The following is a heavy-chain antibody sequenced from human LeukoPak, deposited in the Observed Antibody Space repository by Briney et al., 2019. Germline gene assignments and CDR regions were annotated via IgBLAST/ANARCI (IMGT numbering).Heavy chain of an antibody. CDR3: AQSTRTWSDGRY. V-gene: IGHV3-30-3*01. J-gene: IGHJ4*02. CDR2: ISYDGSNK. D-gene: IGHD1-1*01. CDR1: GFTFSSYA. Sequence: GGSLRLSCAASGFTFSSYAMHWVRQAPGKGLEWVAVISYDGSNKYYADSVKGRFTISRDNSKNTLYLQMNSLRAEDTAVYYCAQSTRTWSDGRYWGQGTLVTVSS.